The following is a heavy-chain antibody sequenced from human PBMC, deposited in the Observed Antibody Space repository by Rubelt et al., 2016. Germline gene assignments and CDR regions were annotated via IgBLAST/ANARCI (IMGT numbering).Heavy chain of an antibody. CDR2: ISGSGGST. D-gene: IGHD3-9*01. J-gene: IGHJ4*02. Sequence: GKGLEWVSAISGSGGSTYYADSVKGRFTISRDNSKNTLYLQMNSLRAEDTAVYYCARDVEDLRYSAFDYWGQGTLVTVSS. V-gene: IGHV3-23*01. CDR3: ARDVEDLRYSAFDY.